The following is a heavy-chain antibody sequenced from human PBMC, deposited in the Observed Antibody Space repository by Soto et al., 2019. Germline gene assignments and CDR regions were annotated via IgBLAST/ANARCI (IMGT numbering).Heavy chain of an antibody. CDR2: IIPLFGSP. J-gene: IGHJ4*02. D-gene: IGHD2-21*01. CDR1: GGTFTNYD. CDR3: AWTLAFCGGNCYLPNFDT. Sequence: QVQLVQSGTEVQKPGSSVKLSCKTSGGTFTNYDISWVRQAPGQGLEWMGGIIPLFGSPHYSPKFEGRVTMTADEVSTTAHLELSSLRFVDTAVYFCAWTLAFCGGNCYLPNFDTWGQGTLVIVSS. V-gene: IGHV1-69*01.